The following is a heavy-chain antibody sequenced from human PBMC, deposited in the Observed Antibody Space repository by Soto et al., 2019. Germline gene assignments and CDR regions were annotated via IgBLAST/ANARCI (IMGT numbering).Heavy chain of an antibody. V-gene: IGHV1-2*02. CDR2: INAHSGGT. CDR1: GFSFTGYY. Sequence: ASVKVSCKASGFSFTGYYIHWLRQAPGQGLEWMGWINAHSGGTEYAQKFQGHVTISVDRSISTAFLQWNSLKASDNAIYYCARHSTSAPKDYWGQGTLVTVSS. CDR3: ARHSTSAPKDY. D-gene: IGHD3-10*01. J-gene: IGHJ4*01.